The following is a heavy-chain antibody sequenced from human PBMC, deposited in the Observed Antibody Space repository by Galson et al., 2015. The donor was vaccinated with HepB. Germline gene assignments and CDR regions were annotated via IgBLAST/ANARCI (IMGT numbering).Heavy chain of an antibody. CDR3: AKAGGLNCGGDCYSYY. D-gene: IGHD2-21*02. CDR2: ISGSGGST. V-gene: IGHV3-23*01. Sequence: SLRLSCAASGFTFSSYAMSWVRQAPGKGLEWVSAISGSGGSTYYADSVKGRFTISRDNSKNTLYLQMNSLRAEDTAVYYCAKAGGLNCGGDCYSYYWGQGTLVTVSS. CDR1: GFTFSSYA. J-gene: IGHJ4*02.